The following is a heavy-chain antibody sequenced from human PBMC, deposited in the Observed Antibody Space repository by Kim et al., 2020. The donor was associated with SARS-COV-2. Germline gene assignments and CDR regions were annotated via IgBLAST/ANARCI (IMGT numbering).Heavy chain of an antibody. V-gene: IGHV4-59*08. J-gene: IGHJ6*02. CDR3: ARGDYYYGSGSYYNYYYYGMDV. CDR2: IYYSGST. Sequence: SETLSLTCTVSGGSITNYYWIWIRQPPGKALEWIGYIYYSGSTNYNPSLKSRVTISVDTSKNHFSLKLTSVTAADTAVYYCARGDYYYGSGSYYNYYYYGMDVWGQGTTVTVSS. D-gene: IGHD3-10*01. CDR1: GGSITNYY.